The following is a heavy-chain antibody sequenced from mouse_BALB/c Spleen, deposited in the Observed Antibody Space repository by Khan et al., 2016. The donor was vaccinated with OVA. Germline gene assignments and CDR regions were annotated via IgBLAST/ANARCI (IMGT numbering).Heavy chain of an antibody. CDR2: IDPYTGDT. V-gene: IGHV1S135*01. Sequence: EVQLQQSGPELVKPGASVKVSCKASGYSFTDYNMFWVKQSLGKTLEWIGYIDPYTGDTNYNQKFMGRATLTVDKSSSTAFMHLNSLTSGDSAVYYCALIYHYGSGFDYWGQGTTLTVSS. D-gene: IGHD1-1*01. CDR3: ALIYHYGSGFDY. CDR1: GYSFTDYN. J-gene: IGHJ2*01.